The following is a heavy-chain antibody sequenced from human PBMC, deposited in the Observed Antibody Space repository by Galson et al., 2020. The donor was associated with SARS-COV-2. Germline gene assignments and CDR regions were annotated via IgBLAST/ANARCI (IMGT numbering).Heavy chain of an antibody. J-gene: IGHJ6*02. V-gene: IGHV3-23*01. CDR1: GFTFSSYA. CDR2: ISGSGGST. CDR3: AKDSYYYYYGMDV. Sequence: GGSLRLSCAASGFTFSSYAMSWVRRAPGKGLEWVSAISGSGGSTYYADSVKGRFTISRDNSKNTLYLQMNSLRAEDTAVYYCAKDSYYYYYGMDVWGQGTTVTVSS.